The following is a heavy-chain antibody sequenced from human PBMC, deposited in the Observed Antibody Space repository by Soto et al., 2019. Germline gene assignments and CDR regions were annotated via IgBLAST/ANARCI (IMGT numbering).Heavy chain of an antibody. CDR2: IYFDGITT. J-gene: IGHJ4*02. D-gene: IGHD1-26*01. Sequence: GGSLRLSCTASGFTFNTHWMHWVRQAPGKGLVWVSRIYFDGITTNYADTVKGRLTVSRDNAKNTVYLHVNALRDEGTAVYYCARGGAMGVDYWGQGTLVTVSS. CDR1: GFTFNTHW. CDR3: ARGGAMGVDY. V-gene: IGHV3-74*01.